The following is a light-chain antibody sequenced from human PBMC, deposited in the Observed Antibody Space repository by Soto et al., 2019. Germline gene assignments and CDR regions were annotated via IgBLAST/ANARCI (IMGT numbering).Light chain of an antibody. Sequence: DVVMTQSPLSLPVTLGQPASISCRSNQSRVHSDGIAYFSWFQQRPGRSPRRXXYKVSNRDSGVPARFSGSGSGTDFALKISRVEDEDVGVYDGMQGTHWTITFGQGTRLEIK. CDR1: QSRVHSDGIAY. CDR2: KVS. CDR3: MQGTHWTIT. J-gene: IGKJ5*01. V-gene: IGKV2-30*02.